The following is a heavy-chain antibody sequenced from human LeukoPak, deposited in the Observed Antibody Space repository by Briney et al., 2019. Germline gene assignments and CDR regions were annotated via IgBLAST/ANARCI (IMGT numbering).Heavy chain of an antibody. J-gene: IGHJ3*02. Sequence: ASVEVSCKASGYTFTGYHMHWVRQAPGQGLEWMGWINSNTGGTNYAQEFQGRVTMTRDTSISTAYMDLSSLRSDDTAVYYCARDDSSSSANAFDIWGQGTMVSVSS. CDR2: INSNTGGT. CDR1: GYTFTGYH. CDR3: ARDDSSSSANAFDI. D-gene: IGHD6-6*01. V-gene: IGHV1-2*02.